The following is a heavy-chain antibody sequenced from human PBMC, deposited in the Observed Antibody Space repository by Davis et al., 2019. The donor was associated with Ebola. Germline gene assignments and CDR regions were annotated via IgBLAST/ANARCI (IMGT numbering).Heavy chain of an antibody. CDR1: GYAFTTYG. Sequence: ASVKVSCKASGYAFTTYGISWVRQAPGQGLEWMGIINPSGGSTSYAQKFQGRVTITADKSTSTTHMELNSLRSEDTAVYYCARSSWKTVTPGHYTMDVWGQGTAVTVSS. V-gene: IGHV1-46*01. J-gene: IGHJ6*02. CDR2: INPSGGST. CDR3: ARSSWKTVTPGHYTMDV. D-gene: IGHD4-11*01.